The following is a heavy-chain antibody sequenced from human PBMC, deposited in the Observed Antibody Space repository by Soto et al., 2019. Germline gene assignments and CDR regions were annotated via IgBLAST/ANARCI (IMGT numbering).Heavy chain of an antibody. CDR3: ATGGNDFVWGNYRYWNALDI. V-gene: IGHV1-24*01. CDR2: FDPEDGET. D-gene: IGHD3-16*02. Sequence: VASVKVSCKVSGYTLTELSMHWVRQAPGKGLEWMGGFDPEDGETIYAQKFQGRVTMTEDTSTDTAYMELSSLRSEDTAVYYCATGGNDFVWGNYRYWNALDIRAQRKMVTVSS. J-gene: IGHJ3*02. CDR1: GYTLTELS.